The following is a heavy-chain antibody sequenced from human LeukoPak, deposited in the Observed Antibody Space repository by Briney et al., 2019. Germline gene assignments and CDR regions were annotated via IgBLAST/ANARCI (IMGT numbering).Heavy chain of an antibody. V-gene: IGHV1-8*01. Sequence: ASVKVSCKASGYTFTSHDINWVRQATGQGLEWMGWMNPNSGNTGYAQKFQGRVTMTRNTSISTAYMELSSLRSEDTAVYYCAGGSYDILTGYYTGFDYWGQGTLVTVSS. CDR3: AGGSYDILTGYYTGFDY. CDR1: GYTFTSHD. J-gene: IGHJ4*02. CDR2: MNPNSGNT. D-gene: IGHD3-9*01.